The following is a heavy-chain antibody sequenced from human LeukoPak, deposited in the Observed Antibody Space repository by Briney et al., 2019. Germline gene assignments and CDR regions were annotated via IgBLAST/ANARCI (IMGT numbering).Heavy chain of an antibody. D-gene: IGHD4/OR15-4a*01. Sequence: GGSLRLSCAASGFTFSSYGMHWVRQAPGKGLEWVAVISYDGSNKYYADSVKGRFTISRDNSKNTLYLQMNSLRAEGTAVYYCAKDVDYAPDYYYMDVWGKGTTVTVSS. J-gene: IGHJ6*03. CDR3: AKDVDYAPDYYYMDV. V-gene: IGHV3-30*18. CDR2: ISYDGSNK. CDR1: GFTFSSYG.